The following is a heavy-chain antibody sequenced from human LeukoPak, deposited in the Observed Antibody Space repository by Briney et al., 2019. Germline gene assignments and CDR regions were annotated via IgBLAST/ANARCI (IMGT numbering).Heavy chain of an antibody. V-gene: IGHV4-31*03. CDR1: GGSISSGGYY. Sequence: PSETLSFTCTVSGGSISSGGYYWSWIRQHPGKGLEWIGYIYYSGSTYYNPSLKSRVTISVDTSKNQFSLKLSSVTAADTAVYYCARAGSYYYYGMDVWGQGTTVTVSS. CDR3: ARAGSYYYYGMDV. D-gene: IGHD3-10*01. J-gene: IGHJ6*02. CDR2: IYYSGST.